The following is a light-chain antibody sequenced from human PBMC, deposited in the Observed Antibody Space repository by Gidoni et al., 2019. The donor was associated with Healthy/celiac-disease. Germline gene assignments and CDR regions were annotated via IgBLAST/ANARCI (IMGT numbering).Light chain of an antibody. J-gene: IGKJ1*01. V-gene: IGKV3-11*01. CDR3: QQRSNWPWT. CDR1: QSVRSY. Sequence: EIVFTQSPATLSLYPGERATLSCRASQSVRSYLAWYQQKPGQAPRLLIDDASNRATGIPARFSGSGSGTDFTLTISSLEPDDFAVYYCQQRSNWPWTFGQGTKVEIK. CDR2: DAS.